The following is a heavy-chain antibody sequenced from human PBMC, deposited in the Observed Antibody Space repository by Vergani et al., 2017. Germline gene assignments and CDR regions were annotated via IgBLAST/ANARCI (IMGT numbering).Heavy chain of an antibody. J-gene: IGHJ4*02. CDR1: GFTFSSYS. Sequence: EVQLVESGGGLVKPGGSLRLSCAASGFTFSSYSMNWVRQAPGKGLEWVSSISSSSSYIYYADSVKGRFTISRDNAKNSLYLQMNSLRAEDTAVYYCAREEISRAYDSSGYYGGGVPLSYWGQGTLVTVSS. V-gene: IGHV3-21*01. CDR2: ISSSSSYI. CDR3: AREEISRAYDSSGYYGGGVPLSY. D-gene: IGHD3-22*01.